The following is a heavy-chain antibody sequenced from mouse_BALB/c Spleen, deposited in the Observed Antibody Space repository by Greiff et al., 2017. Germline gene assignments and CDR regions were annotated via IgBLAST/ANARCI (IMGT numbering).Heavy chain of an antibody. CDR1: GFTFSSYT. J-gene: IGHJ4*01. V-gene: IGHV5-12-2*01. CDR3: ARSAGAMDY. CDR2: ISNGGGST. Sequence: EVKLVESGGGLVQPGGSLKLSCAASGFTFSSYTMSWVRQTPEKRLEWVAYISNGGGSTYYPDTVKGRFTISRDNAKNTLYLQMSSLKSEDTAMYYCARSAGAMDYWGQGTSVTVSS.